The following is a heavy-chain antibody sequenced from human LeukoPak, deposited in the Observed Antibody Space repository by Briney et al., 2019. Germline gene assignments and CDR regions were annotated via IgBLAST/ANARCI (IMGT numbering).Heavy chain of an antibody. J-gene: IGHJ4*02. D-gene: IGHD4-17*01. CDR3: ARVTVTTFQYFDY. CDR2: IYSGGST. V-gene: IGHV3-53*04. CDR1: GFTVSSNY. Sequence: GGSLRPSCAASGFTVSSNYMSWVRQAPGKGLEWVSVIYSGGSTYYADSVKGRFTISRHNSKNTLYLQMNSLRAEDTAVYYCARVTVTTFQYFDYWGQGTLVTVSS.